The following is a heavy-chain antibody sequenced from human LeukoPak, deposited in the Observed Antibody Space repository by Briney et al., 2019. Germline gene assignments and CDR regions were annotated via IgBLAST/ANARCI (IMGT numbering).Heavy chain of an antibody. Sequence: GGSLRLSFAASGFTFDDYAMHWVRQAPGKGLEWVSLISWDGGSTYYADSVKGRFTISRDNSKNSLYLQMNSLRAEDTALYYCAKDRIGRYSSSWSFDYWGQGTLVTVSS. J-gene: IGHJ4*02. CDR2: ISWDGGST. V-gene: IGHV3-43D*03. CDR3: AKDRIGRYSSSWSFDY. D-gene: IGHD6-13*01. CDR1: GFTFDDYA.